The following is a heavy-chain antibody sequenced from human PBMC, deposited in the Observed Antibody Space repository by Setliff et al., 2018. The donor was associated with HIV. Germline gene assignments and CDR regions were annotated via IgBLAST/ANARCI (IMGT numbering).Heavy chain of an antibody. Sequence: PGGSLRLSCAASGFSFSSYGMHWVRQAPGTGLEWLALIWYDGTNKQYTDSVNGRFAISRDNSKNTLYLQMNSLRDEDTAVYYCASDQQWLAQGWGGPHYWGQGTLVTVSS. D-gene: IGHD6-19*01. CDR1: GFSFSSYG. J-gene: IGHJ4*02. V-gene: IGHV3-33*01. CDR2: IWYDGTNK. CDR3: ASDQQWLAQGWGGPHY.